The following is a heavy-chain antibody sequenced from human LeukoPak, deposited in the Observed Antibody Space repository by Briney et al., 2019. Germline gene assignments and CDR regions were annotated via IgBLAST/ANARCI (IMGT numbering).Heavy chain of an antibody. V-gene: IGHV5-51*01. J-gene: IGHJ4*02. CDR3: GKYYEFSSSSEVGFDY. Sequence: GESLKISCKGSGYSFTSYWIGWVRQMPGKGLEWMGIIYPGDSETRYSPSFQGRVTMSADKSVSTAYLQWSSPKASDTAIYYCGKYYEFSSSSEVGFDYWGQGTLVTVSS. CDR2: IYPGDSET. D-gene: IGHD3-3*01. CDR1: GYSFTSYW.